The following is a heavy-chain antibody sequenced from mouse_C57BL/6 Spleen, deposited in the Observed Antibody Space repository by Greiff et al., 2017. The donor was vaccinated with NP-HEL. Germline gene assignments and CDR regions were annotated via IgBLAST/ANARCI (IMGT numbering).Heavy chain of an antibody. CDR2: IYPGDGET. D-gene: IGHD4-1*01. CDR3: ARSPLTGTGGAMDY. Sequence: VQLQQSGPELVKPGASVKISCKASGYAFSSSWMNWVRQRPGKGLEWIGRIYPGDGETNYNGKFKGKATLTADKSSSTAYRQLSSLTSEDSAVYCWARSPLTGTGGAMDYWGQGTSVTVSA. CDR1: GYAFSSSW. V-gene: IGHV1-82*01. J-gene: IGHJ4*01.